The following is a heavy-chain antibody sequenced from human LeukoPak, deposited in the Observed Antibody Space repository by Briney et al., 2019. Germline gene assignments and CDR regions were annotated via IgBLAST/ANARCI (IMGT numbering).Heavy chain of an antibody. CDR2: IYSSGST. CDR3: ARDPGTYYCDI. Sequence: SETLSLTCTVSGGSISGYYWSWIRQPAGQGLEWIGRIYSSGSTNYNPSLKSRVTMSVDTSKNQFSLRLTSVTAADTAVYYCARDPGTYYCDIWGQGTLVTVSS. D-gene: IGHD3-22*01. CDR1: GGSISGYY. J-gene: IGHJ4*02. V-gene: IGHV4-4*07.